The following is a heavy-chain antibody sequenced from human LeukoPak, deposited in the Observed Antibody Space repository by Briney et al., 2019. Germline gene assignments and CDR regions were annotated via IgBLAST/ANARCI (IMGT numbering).Heavy chain of an antibody. CDR1: GFTFNSYA. D-gene: IGHD2-15*01. CDR3: AKERIWNVVVVVAAQNFDY. V-gene: IGHV3-23*01. Sequence: GGSLRLSCAASGFTFNSYAMNWVRQAPGKGLEWVSGISGSGSSTYYADSVKGRFTIFRDNSKNTLYLQMNNLRAEDTAVYYCAKERIWNVVVVVAAQNFDYWGQGTLVTVSS. CDR2: ISGSGSST. J-gene: IGHJ4*02.